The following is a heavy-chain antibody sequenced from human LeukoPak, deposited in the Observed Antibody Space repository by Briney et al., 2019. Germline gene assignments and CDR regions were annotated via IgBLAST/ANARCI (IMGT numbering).Heavy chain of an antibody. J-gene: IGHJ4*02. CDR1: GFTFSSYS. D-gene: IGHD6-13*01. V-gene: IGHV3-21*01. CDR3: VREIYSTNYFDS. Sequence: AGGSLRLSCAASGFTFSSYSMNWVRQAPGKGLEWVSSISSSSSYIYYADSVKGRFTISRDNSKNMLYLQMNSLRAEDTAVYFCVREIYSTNYFDSWGQGTLVTVSS. CDR2: ISSSSSYI.